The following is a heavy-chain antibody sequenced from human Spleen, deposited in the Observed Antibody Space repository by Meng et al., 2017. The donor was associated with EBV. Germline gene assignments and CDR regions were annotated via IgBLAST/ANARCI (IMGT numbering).Heavy chain of an antibody. CDR1: GYVFSGFY. J-gene: IGHJ4*02. Sequence: QVQLVQSGAEVKKPGASVKVSCKASGYVFSGFYIHWVRQAPGQGLEWMGRINPNSGVTNYAQKFQDRVTMTRDTSISTAYMELSRLSFDDTAMYYCAREGMGVFDYWGQGTLVTASS. V-gene: IGHV1-2*06. CDR3: AREGMGVFDY. CDR2: INPNSGVT. D-gene: IGHD3-10*01.